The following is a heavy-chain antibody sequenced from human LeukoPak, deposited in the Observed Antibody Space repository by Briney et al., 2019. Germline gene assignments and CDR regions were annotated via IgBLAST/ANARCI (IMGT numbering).Heavy chain of an antibody. CDR1: GFTFSNYW. V-gene: IGHV3-74*01. CDR3: AREGRGYSYAFEY. CDR2: INSDGSST. J-gene: IGHJ4*02. Sequence: GGSLRLSCAASGFTFSNYWMHWVRQAPGKGLVWVSRINSDGSSTTYADSVKGRFTISRDNGQNTLYLQMNSQRAEDTAVYYCAREGRGYSYAFEYWGQGTLVTVSS. D-gene: IGHD5-18*01.